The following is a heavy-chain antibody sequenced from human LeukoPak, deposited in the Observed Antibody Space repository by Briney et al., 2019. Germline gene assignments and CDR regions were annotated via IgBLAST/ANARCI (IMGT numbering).Heavy chain of an antibody. D-gene: IGHD6-19*01. CDR2: TNAGNGNT. CDR1: GYTFTSYA. CDR3: ARVGSSGWYGTLDFDY. V-gene: IGHV1-3*01. J-gene: IGHJ4*02. Sequence: ASVKVSCKASGYTFTSYAMHWVRQAPGQRLEWMGWTNAGNGNTKYSQKFQGRVTITRDTSASTAYMELSSLRSEDTAVYYCARVGSSGWYGTLDFDYWGQGTLVTVSS.